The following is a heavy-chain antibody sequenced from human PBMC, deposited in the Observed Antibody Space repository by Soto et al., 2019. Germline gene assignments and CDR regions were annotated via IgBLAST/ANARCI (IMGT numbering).Heavy chain of an antibody. CDR3: VRGFSDSSGYSLYDAFDV. D-gene: IGHD3-22*01. V-gene: IGHV5-51*01. J-gene: IGHJ3*01. CDR1: GYTFTNYW. CDR2: IYPGDSDT. Sequence: GESLKISCQGSGYTFTNYWIGWVRQMPGKGLEWMGIIYPGDSDTRYSPSFQGQVTISADKSISTAYLQWSSLKASDTAMYYCVRGFSDSSGYSLYDAFDVWGQGTMVTVSS.